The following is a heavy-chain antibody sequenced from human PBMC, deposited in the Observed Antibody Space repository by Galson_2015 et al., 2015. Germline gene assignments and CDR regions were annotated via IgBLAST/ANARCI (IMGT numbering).Heavy chain of an antibody. J-gene: IGHJ3*02. CDR3: ARDQPVSGYSGAFDI. Sequence: SLRLSCAASGFTFSSYGMHWVRQAPGKGLEWVAVIWYDGSNKYYADSVKGRFTISRDNSKNTLYLQMNSLRAEDTAVYYCARDQPVSGYSGAFDIWGQGTMVTVSS. CDR1: GFTFSSYG. V-gene: IGHV3-33*01. D-gene: IGHD3-3*01. CDR2: IWYDGSNK.